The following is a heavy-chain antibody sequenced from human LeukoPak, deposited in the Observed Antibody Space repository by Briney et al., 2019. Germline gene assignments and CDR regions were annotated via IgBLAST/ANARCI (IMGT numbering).Heavy chain of an antibody. J-gene: IGHJ5*02. CDR1: GYTFTGYY. CDR3: ARAKRPLIFWGGYEFIPDWFDP. CDR2: INPNSGGT. D-gene: IGHD3-3*01. Sequence: ASVKVSCKASGYTFTGYYMHWVRQAPGQGLEWMGWINPNSGGTNYAQKFQGRVTMTRDTSISTAYMELSRLRSDDTAVYYCARAKRPLIFWGGYEFIPDWFDPWGQGTLVTVSS. V-gene: IGHV1-2*02.